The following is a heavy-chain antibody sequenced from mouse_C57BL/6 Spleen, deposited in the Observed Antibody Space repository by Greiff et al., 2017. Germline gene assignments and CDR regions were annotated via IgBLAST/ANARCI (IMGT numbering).Heavy chain of an antibody. D-gene: IGHD1-1*01. CDR3: ARLGYGSSRYAMDY. V-gene: IGHV1-55*01. J-gene: IGHJ4*01. CDR1: GYTFTSYW. CDR2: IYPGSGST. Sequence: QVQLQQSGAELVKPGASVKMSCKASGYTFTSYWITWVKQRPGQGLEWIGDIYPGSGSTNYNEKFKSKATLTVDTSSSTAYMQLSSLTSEDSAVYYCARLGYGSSRYAMDYWGQGTSVTVSS.